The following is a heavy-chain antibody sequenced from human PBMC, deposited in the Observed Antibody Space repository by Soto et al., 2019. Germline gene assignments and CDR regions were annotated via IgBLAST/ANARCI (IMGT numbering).Heavy chain of an antibody. D-gene: IGHD3-16*02. CDR1: GGSLSGYH. CDR2: INHSGST. CDR3: ARGRIMITFGGVIAKGSFDY. V-gene: IGHV4-34*01. Sequence: PSETHSLPYAVYGGSLSGYHWSRIRQTPGKGLEWIGEINHSGSTNYNPSLKSRVTISVDTSKNQFSLKLSSVTAADTAVYYCARGRIMITFGGVIAKGSFDYWGQGTLVTVSS. J-gene: IGHJ4*02.